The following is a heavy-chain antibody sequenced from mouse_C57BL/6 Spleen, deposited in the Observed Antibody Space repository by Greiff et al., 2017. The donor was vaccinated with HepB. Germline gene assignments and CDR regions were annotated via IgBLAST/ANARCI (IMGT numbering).Heavy chain of an antibody. CDR3: ARRLTGTRGDWYFDV. D-gene: IGHD4-1*01. Sequence: EVKLQESGPVLVKPGASVKMSCKASGYTFTDYYMNWVKQSHGKSLEWIGVINPYNGGTSYNQKFKGKATLTVDKSSSTAYMELNSLTSEDSAVYYCARRLTGTRGDWYFDVWGTGTTVTVSS. CDR2: INPYNGGT. J-gene: IGHJ1*03. V-gene: IGHV1-19*01. CDR1: GYTFTDYY.